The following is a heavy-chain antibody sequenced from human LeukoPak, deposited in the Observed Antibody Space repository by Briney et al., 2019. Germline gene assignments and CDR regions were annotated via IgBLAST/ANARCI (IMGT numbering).Heavy chain of an antibody. CDR3: AKDIGSGSYVNY. V-gene: IGHV3-11*01. CDR1: GFTFSDYY. D-gene: IGHD3-10*01. CDR2: ISSSGSTI. J-gene: IGHJ4*02. Sequence: SGGSLRLSCAASGFTFSDYYMSWIRQAPGKGLEWVSYISSSGSTIYYADSVKGRFTISRDNSKNSLYLQMNSLRTEDTALYYCAKDIGSGSYVNYWGQGTLVTVSS.